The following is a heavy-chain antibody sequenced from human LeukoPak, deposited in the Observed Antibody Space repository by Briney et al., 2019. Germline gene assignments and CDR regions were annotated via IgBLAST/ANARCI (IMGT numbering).Heavy chain of an antibody. J-gene: IGHJ6*03. CDR1: GGSISSGGYY. CDR2: INHSGST. CDR3: AGWDTYYYYYYMDV. V-gene: IGHV4-31*03. D-gene: IGHD5-18*01. Sequence: SETLSLTCTVSGGSISSGGYYWSWIRQHPGKGLEWIGEINHSGSTNYNPSLKSRVTISVDTSKNQFSLKLSSVTAADTAVYYCAGWDTYYYYYYMDVWGKGTTVTVSS.